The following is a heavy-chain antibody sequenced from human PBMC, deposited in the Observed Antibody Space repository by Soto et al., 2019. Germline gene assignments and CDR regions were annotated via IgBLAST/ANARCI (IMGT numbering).Heavy chain of an antibody. V-gene: IGHV1-18*01. J-gene: IGHJ4*02. CDR1: GYTFTSYG. Sequence: QVQLVQSGAEVKKPGASVKVSCKASGYTFTSYGISWVRQAPGQGLEWMGWISAYNGNTNYAQKLQGRVTMTTDTSTSTAYMALRSMRSDDTAVYYCARERGDPGYCSGGSCQKWSYFDYWGQGTLVTVSS. CDR3: ARERGDPGYCSGGSCQKWSYFDY. D-gene: IGHD2-15*01. CDR2: ISAYNGNT.